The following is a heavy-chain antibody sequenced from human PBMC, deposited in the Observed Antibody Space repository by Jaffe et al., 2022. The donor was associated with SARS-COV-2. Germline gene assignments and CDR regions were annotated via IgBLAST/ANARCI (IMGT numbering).Heavy chain of an antibody. J-gene: IGHJ1*01. Sequence: EVQLVESGGGLVQPGGSLRLSCAASGITVSTNYMSWVRQAPGKGLEWVSVIYSGDNTYYTDSVKGRFTISRDNSKNTLYLQMNSLRAEDTAVYYCASDDYYESCTKHWGQGTLVTVSS. D-gene: IGHD3-22*01. CDR3: ASDDYYESCTKH. V-gene: IGHV3-66*02. CDR1: GITVSTNY. CDR2: IYSGDNT.